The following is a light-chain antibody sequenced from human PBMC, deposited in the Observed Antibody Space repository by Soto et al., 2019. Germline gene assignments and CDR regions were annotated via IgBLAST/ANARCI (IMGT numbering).Light chain of an antibody. Sequence: HSVLTQPPSASGTPGQRVTISCSGSSSNIGSNYVYWYQQLPGTAPKLLIYRNNQWPSGVPDRFSGSKSGTSASLAISGLRSEDEADYYCAACDDRLSGVVFGGVTQLTVL. V-gene: IGLV1-47*01. CDR2: RNN. CDR1: SSNIGSNY. CDR3: AACDDRLSGVV. J-gene: IGLJ2*01.